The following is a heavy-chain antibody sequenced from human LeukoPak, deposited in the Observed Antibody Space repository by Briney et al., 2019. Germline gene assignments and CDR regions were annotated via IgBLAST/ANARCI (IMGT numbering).Heavy chain of an antibody. D-gene: IGHD3-9*01. V-gene: IGHV4-59*01. CDR1: GGSISSYY. CDR2: IYYSGST. Sequence: KPSETLSLTCTVSGGSISSYYWSWIRQPPGKGLEFIGYIYYSGSTYYNPSLRSRVTISVDTSKNQFSLKLSSVTAADTAVYYCARSKDILTGYCFDYWGQGTLVTVSS. CDR3: ARSKDILTGYCFDY. J-gene: IGHJ4*02.